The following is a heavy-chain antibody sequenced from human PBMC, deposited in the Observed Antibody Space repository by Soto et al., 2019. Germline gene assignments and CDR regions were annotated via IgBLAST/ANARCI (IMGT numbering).Heavy chain of an antibody. Sequence: PGESLKISCKGSGYSFAGYWITWVRQKPGKGLEWMGRIDPSDSQTYYSPSFRGHVTISVTKSITTVFLQWSSLRASDTAMYYCASLVDTAMVIGMDVWGQGTTVTVSS. CDR2: IDPSDSQT. V-gene: IGHV5-10-1*01. J-gene: IGHJ6*02. CDR3: ASLVDTAMVIGMDV. CDR1: GYSFAGYW. D-gene: IGHD5-18*01.